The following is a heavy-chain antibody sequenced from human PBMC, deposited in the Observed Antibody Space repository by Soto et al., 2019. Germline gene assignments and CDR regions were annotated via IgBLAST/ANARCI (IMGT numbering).Heavy chain of an antibody. D-gene: IGHD6-6*01. V-gene: IGHV3-23*01. Sequence: GGSLRLSCAASGFTFSSYAMSWVRQAPGKGLEWVSAISGSGGSTYYADSVKGRFTISRXXXXXXXXXXXXXXXAEDXAVYXXATVGIAARTYNWFDPWGQGTLVTVSS. J-gene: IGHJ5*02. CDR3: ATVGIAARTYNWFDP. CDR2: ISGSGGST. CDR1: GFTFSSYA.